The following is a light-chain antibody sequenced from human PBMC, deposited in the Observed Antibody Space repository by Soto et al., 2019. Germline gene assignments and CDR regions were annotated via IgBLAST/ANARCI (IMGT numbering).Light chain of an antibody. CDR2: DVN. J-gene: IGLJ2*01. Sequence: QPVLTQPASVSGSPGQTITISCTGASSDVGGYNYVSWYQQYPGKAPKLMIYDVNNRPSGVSNRFSGSKSGNTASLTISGLQAEDEADYYCSSYTSRSTVVFGGGTKLTVL. V-gene: IGLV2-14*01. CDR1: SSDVGGYNY. CDR3: SSYTSRSTVV.